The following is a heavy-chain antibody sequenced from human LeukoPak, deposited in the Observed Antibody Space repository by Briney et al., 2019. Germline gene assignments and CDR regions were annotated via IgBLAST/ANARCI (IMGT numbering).Heavy chain of an antibody. CDR3: ALPHYYDSEGASDMDV. V-gene: IGHV3-23*01. Sequence: GGSLRLSCAASGFTFSSYGMSWVRQAPGKGLEWVSAISGSGGSTYYADSVKGRFTISRDNSKDTLYLQMNSLRAEDTAVYYCALPHYYDSEGASDMDVWGKGTTVTISS. CDR2: ISGSGGST. J-gene: IGHJ6*03. CDR1: GFTFSSYG. D-gene: IGHD3-10*01.